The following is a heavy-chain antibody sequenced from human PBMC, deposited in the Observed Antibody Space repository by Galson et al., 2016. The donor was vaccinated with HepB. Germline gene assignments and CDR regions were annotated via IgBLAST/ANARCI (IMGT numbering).Heavy chain of an antibody. V-gene: IGHV3-23*01. J-gene: IGHJ4*02. CDR3: AKGKLPAAMLGFGGPDDY. CDR2: ISGSGDGT. Sequence: SLRLSCAASGFSFSSYAINWVRQAPGKGLEWVSGISGSGDGTYYADSVQGRFTISRDNSKNTLYLQMTRLRAEDTAVYYCAKGKLPAAMLGFGGPDDYWGQGTLVTVSS. CDR1: GFSFSSYA. D-gene: IGHD2-2*01.